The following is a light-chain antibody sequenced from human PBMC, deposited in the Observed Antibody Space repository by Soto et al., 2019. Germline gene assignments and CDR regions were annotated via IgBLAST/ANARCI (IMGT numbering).Light chain of an antibody. CDR3: SSFTSGSTYV. CDR1: SSNIGAGYD. J-gene: IGLJ1*01. Sequence: QSVLTQPPSVSGAPGQRVTISCTGSSSNIGAGYDVHWYQQLPGTAPKLLIYGNSNRPSGVSNRFSGSKSGNTASLTISGLQAEDEADYYCSSFTSGSTYVFGTGTKLTVL. V-gene: IGLV1-40*01. CDR2: GNS.